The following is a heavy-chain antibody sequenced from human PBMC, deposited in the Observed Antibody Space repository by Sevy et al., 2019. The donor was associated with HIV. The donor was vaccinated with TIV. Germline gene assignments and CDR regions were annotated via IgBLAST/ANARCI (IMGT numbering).Heavy chain of an antibody. D-gene: IGHD2-21*01. Sequence: GESLKISCAASGFTFSAYSMNWVRQAPGKGLEWVSYISSSSGTIYYADSVKGQFTISRDNAKSSLYLQMNGLRAEDTAVYYCARAGGDCYSKNECWFVSWGQGTLVTDSS. CDR1: GFTFSAYS. V-gene: IGHV3-48*01. CDR3: ARAGGDCYSKNECWFVS. CDR2: ISSSSGTI. J-gene: IGHJ5*01.